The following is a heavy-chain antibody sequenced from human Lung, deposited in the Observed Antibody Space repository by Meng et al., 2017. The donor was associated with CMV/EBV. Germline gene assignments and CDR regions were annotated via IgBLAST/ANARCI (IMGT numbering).Heavy chain of an antibody. Sequence: QVPRLQAGAEVKKPGASGRVSCEASGYTFASYGISWLRQAPGQGLEWMGWFVNNVDTYSAQKFQGRVTMTTDTHTSTAFMELRSLRSDDTAVYYCARGTPGRSYSDYWGQGTLVTVSS. CDR3: ARGTPGRSYSDY. V-gene: IGHV1-18*01. CDR1: GYTFASYG. CDR2: FVNNVDT. J-gene: IGHJ4*02. D-gene: IGHD3-10*01.